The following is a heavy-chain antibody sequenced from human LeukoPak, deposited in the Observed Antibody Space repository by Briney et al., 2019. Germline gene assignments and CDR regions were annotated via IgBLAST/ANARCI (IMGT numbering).Heavy chain of an antibody. J-gene: IGHJ4*02. Sequence: TSQTLSLTCTVSGDSITRGGYYWSWFRQRPGKGLEWIGYIYKTGSTYYNPSLKSRVTMSVDTSSNQFSLKLNSVTAADTAVYYCARDVLRWGQGTLVTVSP. D-gene: IGHD5/OR15-5a*01. CDR1: GDSITRGGYY. V-gene: IGHV4-31*03. CDR3: ARDVLR. CDR2: IYKTGST.